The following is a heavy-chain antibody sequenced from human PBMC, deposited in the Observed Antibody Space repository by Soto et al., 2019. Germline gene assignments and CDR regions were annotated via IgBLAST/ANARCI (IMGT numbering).Heavy chain of an antibody. J-gene: IGHJ5*02. Sequence: QVQLVESGGGVVQPGRPLRVSCAASGFTFSSYAMHWVRQAPGKGLEWVAVISYDGSNKYYADSVKGRFTISRDNSKNTLYLQMNSLRAEDTAVYYCARDLEVAVAGAWGQGTLVTVSS. CDR3: ARDLEVAVAGA. D-gene: IGHD6-19*01. CDR1: GFTFSSYA. V-gene: IGHV3-30-3*01. CDR2: ISYDGSNK.